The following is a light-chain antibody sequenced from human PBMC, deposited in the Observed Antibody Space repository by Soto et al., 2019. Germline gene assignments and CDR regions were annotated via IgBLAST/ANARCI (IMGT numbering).Light chain of an antibody. V-gene: IGLV1-40*01. J-gene: IGLJ1*01. Sequence: QSVLTQPPSVSVAPGQRITISCTGSSSNIGAGYDVHWYQQLPGTAPKLLIYDNTNRPSGAPDRFSGSKSGTSASLAITGLQAEDEADYYCQSYDSSLSGSYVFGTGTKVTVL. CDR1: SSNIGAGYD. CDR2: DNT. CDR3: QSYDSSLSGSYV.